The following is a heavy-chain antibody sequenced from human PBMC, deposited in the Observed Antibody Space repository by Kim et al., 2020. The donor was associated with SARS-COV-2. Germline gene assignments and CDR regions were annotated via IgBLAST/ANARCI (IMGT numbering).Heavy chain of an antibody. V-gene: IGHV4-34*01. D-gene: IGHD3-10*01. CDR1: GGSFSGYY. J-gene: IGHJ3*02. CDR3: ARALYYYGSGSYYSSDAFDI. Sequence: SETLSLTCAVYGGSFSGYYWSWIRQPPGKGLEWIGEINHSGSTNYNPSLKSRVTISVDTSKNQFSLKLSSVTAADTAVYYCARALYYYGSGSYYSSDAFDIWGQGTMVTVSS. CDR2: INHSGST.